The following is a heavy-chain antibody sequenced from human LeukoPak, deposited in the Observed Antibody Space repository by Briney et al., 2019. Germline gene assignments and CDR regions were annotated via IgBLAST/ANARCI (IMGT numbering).Heavy chain of an antibody. V-gene: IGHV4-4*07. CDR2: IYTSGST. Sequence: SETLSLTCTVSGGSISSYYWSWIRQPAGKGLEWIGRIYTSGSTNYNPSLKSRVTISVDRSKNQFSLKLSSVTAADTAVYYCARGKTPEGYCSSTSCLGHFDYWGQGTLVTVSS. CDR3: ARGKTPEGYCSSTSCLGHFDY. J-gene: IGHJ4*02. CDR1: GGSISSYY. D-gene: IGHD2-2*01.